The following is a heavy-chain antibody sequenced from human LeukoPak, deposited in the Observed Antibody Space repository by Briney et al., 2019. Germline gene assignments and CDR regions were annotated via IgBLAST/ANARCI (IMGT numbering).Heavy chain of an antibody. V-gene: IGHV3-48*03. J-gene: IGHJ6*03. CDR1: GFTFSNYE. Sequence: GGSLRLSCAASGFTFSNYEMNWVRQAPGKGLEWISHISNIGDIIHYADSVEGRFTISRDNAKNSLYLQMHSLRAEDTAVYYCAKDATAVVGTVYMDVWGKGTTVTISS. CDR3: AKDATAVVGTVYMDV. CDR2: ISNIGDII. D-gene: IGHD6-13*01.